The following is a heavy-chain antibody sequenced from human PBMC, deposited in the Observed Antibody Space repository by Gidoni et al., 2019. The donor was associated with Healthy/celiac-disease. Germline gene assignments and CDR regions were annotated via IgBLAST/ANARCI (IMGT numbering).Heavy chain of an antibody. CDR3: AREGIGNSPDY. D-gene: IGHD6-13*01. CDR1: DRSISRGGYY. Sequence: QVQLQESGPGLVKPSQTLSLTCPVSDRSISRGGYYWSWIRQHPGKGLEWIGYIYYSGSTYYNPSLKSRVTIPVDTSKNQFSLKLSSVTAADTAVYYCAREGIGNSPDYWGQGTLVNVSS. J-gene: IGHJ4*02. V-gene: IGHV4-31*03. CDR2: IYYSGST.